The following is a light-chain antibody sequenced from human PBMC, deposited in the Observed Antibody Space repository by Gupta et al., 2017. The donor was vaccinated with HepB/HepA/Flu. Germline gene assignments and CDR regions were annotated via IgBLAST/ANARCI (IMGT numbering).Light chain of an antibody. V-gene: IGLV1-44*01. CDR1: SSNIGSNT. CDR3: AAWDDSLNGYV. J-gene: IGLJ1*01. Sequence: SVLTQPPSSSVTPGQTVTISCSGSSSNIGSNTVNWYQQLPGTAPKLLIYSNNQRPSGVPDRFSGSKSGTSASLAISGLQSEDEADYYCAAWDDSLNGYVFGTGTKVTVL. CDR2: SNN.